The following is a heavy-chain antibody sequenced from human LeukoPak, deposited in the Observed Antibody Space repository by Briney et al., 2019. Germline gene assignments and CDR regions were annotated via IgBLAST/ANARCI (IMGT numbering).Heavy chain of an antibody. D-gene: IGHD2-15*01. CDR3: ARGDCSGGSCYGIGY. V-gene: IGHV1-69*05. CDR1: GGTFSSYA. CDR2: IIPIFGTA. J-gene: IGHJ4*02. Sequence: SVKVSCKASGGTFSSYAISWVRQAPGQGLEWMGRIIPIFGTANYAQKFQGRVTITTDESTSTAYMELSSLRSEDTAVYYCARGDCSGGSCYGIGYWGQGTLVTVSS.